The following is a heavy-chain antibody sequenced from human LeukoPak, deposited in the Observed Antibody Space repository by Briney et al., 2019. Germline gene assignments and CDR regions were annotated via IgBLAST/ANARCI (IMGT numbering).Heavy chain of an antibody. J-gene: IGHJ4*02. CDR1: GDSISSGRYY. Sequence: PSQTLSLTCTVSGDSISSGRYYWRWIRQPAGRGLEWIGRIYTSGSTNYNPSLKSRVTISVDTSENQFSLKLSSVTAAHTALYYCAREVYYDTSGFYSYFDYWGQGTLVSVSS. D-gene: IGHD3-22*01. CDR3: AREVYYDTSGFYSYFDY. V-gene: IGHV4-61*02. CDR2: IYTSGST.